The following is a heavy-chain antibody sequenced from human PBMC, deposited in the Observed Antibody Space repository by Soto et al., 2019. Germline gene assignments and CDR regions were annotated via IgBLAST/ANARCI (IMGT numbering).Heavy chain of an antibody. Sequence: GASVKVSCKASGYTFTSYGISWVRQAPGQGLEWMGWISAYNGNTNYAQKLQGRVTMTTDTSTSTAYMELRSLRSDDTAVYYCARGLKSSPFGEVIVIPSFDPWGQGTLVTVSS. CDR1: GYTFTSYG. CDR2: ISAYNGNT. V-gene: IGHV1-18*01. CDR3: ARGLKSSPFGEVIVIPSFDP. J-gene: IGHJ5*02. D-gene: IGHD3-16*02.